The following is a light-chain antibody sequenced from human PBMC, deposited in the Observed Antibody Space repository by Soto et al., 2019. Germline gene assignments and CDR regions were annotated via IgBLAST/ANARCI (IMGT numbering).Light chain of an antibody. Sequence: IQITHSPSSLSASVLYRVTITCRASQSISSYLNWYQQKPGKAPKLLIYAASSLQSGVPSRFSGSGSGTDFTLTISSLQPEDFATYYCQQSYSRTFGQGTKVDIK. V-gene: IGKV1-39*01. CDR3: QQSYSRT. J-gene: IGKJ1*01. CDR2: AAS. CDR1: QSISSY.